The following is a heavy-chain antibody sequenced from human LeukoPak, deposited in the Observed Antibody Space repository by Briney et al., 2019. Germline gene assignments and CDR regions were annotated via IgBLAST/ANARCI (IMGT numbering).Heavy chain of an antibody. CDR2: IYYSGST. CDR1: GGSISSYY. CDR3: ARDLLYDSSGCAFDI. V-gene: IGHV4-59*01. J-gene: IGHJ3*02. Sequence: SETLSLTCTVSGGSISSYYWSWIRQPPGKGLEWIGYIYYSGSTNYNPSLKSRVTISVDTSKNQFSLKLSSVTAADTAVYYCARDLLYDSSGCAFDIWGQGTMDTVSS. D-gene: IGHD3-22*01.